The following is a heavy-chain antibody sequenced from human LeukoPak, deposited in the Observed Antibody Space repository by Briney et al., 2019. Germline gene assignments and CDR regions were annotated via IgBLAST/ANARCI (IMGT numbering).Heavy chain of an antibody. Sequence: GGSLRLSCAASGFTFSTYAMSWVRQAPGKGLEWVSGISGSGGSTYYANSVKGRFTIFRDNSKNTLYLQMNSLRAEDTAVYYCARVRGYDYWGQGTLVTVSS. J-gene: IGHJ4*02. CDR1: GFTFSTYA. D-gene: IGHD3-10*01. CDR2: ISGSGGST. CDR3: ARVRGYDY. V-gene: IGHV3-23*01.